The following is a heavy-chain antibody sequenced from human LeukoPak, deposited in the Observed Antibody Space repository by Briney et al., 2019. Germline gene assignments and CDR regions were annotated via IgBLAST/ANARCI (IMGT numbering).Heavy chain of an antibody. CDR1: GFTFSSYS. Sequence: GGSLRLSCAASGFTFSSYSMNWVRQAPGKGLEWVSYISSSSSTIYYADSVKGRFTISRDNAKNSLYLQMNSLRAEDTAVYYCASESREVSIFGVPRFWGQGTLVSVSS. CDR3: ASESREVSIFGVPRF. J-gene: IGHJ4*02. CDR2: ISSSSSTI. V-gene: IGHV3-48*01. D-gene: IGHD3-3*01.